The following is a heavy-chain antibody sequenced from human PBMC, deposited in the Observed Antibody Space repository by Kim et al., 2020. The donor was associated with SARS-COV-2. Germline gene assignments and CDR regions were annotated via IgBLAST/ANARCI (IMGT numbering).Heavy chain of an antibody. Sequence: GGSLRLSCAASGFTFSSYSMNWVRQAPGKGLEWVSSISSSSSYIYYADSVKGRFTISRDNAKNSLYLQMNSLRAEDTAVYYCAALPRGSYYYYGMDVWGQRTTVTVSS. CDR3: AALPRGSYYYYGMDV. CDR2: ISSSSSYI. CDR1: GFTFSSYS. D-gene: IGHD3-10*01. V-gene: IGHV3-21*01. J-gene: IGHJ6*02.